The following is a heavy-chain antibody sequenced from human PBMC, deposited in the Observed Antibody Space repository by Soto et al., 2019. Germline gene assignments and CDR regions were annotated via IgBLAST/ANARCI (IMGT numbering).Heavy chain of an antibody. CDR3: AKDRGSGSYAANYYYYGMDV. V-gene: IGHV3-30*04. CDR2: ISYDGRI. CDR1: GFTFSNYA. Sequence: GGSLRLSYTASGFTFSNYAMHWVRQAPGKGLEWVAVISYDGRIGYADSVKGRFTISRGNAKTSLYLQMNSLRAEDTALYYCAKDRGSGSYAANYYYYGMDVWGQGTTVTVSS. D-gene: IGHD3-10*01. J-gene: IGHJ6*02.